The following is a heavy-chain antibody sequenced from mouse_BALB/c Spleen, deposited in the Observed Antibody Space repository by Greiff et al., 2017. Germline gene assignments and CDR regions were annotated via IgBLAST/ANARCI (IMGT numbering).Heavy chain of an antibody. D-gene: IGHD1-1*01. CDR2: ISDGGSYT. CDR3: ARAYGSSYSPWFAY. V-gene: IGHV5-4*02. CDR1: GFTFSDYY. J-gene: IGHJ3*01. Sequence: EVKVVESGGGLVKPGGSLKLSCAASGFTFSDYYMYWVRQTPEKRLEWVATISDGGSYTYYPDSVKGRFTISRDNAKNNLYLQMSSLKSEDTAMYYCARAYGSSYSPWFAYWGQGTLVTVSA.